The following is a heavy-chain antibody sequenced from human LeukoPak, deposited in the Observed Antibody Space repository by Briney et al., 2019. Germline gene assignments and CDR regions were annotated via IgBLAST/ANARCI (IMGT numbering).Heavy chain of an antibody. CDR2: ISSSSSYI. CDR3: ARGDYYDSSGYYFLDY. D-gene: IGHD3-22*01. J-gene: IGHJ4*02. Sequence: GGSLRLSCAASGFTFSSYSMNWVRQAPGKGLEWVSSISSSSSYIYYADSVKGRFTISRDNAKNSLYLQMNSLRAEDTAVYYCARGDYYDSSGYYFLDYWGQGTLVTVSS. V-gene: IGHV3-21*01. CDR1: GFTFSSYS.